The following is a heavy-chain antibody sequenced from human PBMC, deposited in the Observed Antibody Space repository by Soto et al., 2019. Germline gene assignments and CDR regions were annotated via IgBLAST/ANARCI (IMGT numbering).Heavy chain of an antibody. V-gene: IGHV1-69*04. D-gene: IGHD2-2*01. CDR1: GGTFTTHT. Sequence: SVKVSCKASGGTFTTHTISWVRQAPGQGLEWVGRIFPVLDIAHYAQKLQGRVTITTDTSTSTAYMELRSLTSDDTAVYYCTRDMLNHPLVGFHDNWFDLWGKGTLVPVSA. J-gene: IGHJ5*01. CDR2: IFPVLDIA. CDR3: TRDMLNHPLVGFHDNWFDL.